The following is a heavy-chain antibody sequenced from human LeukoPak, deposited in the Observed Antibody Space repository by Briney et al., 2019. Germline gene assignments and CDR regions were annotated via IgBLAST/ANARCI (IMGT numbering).Heavy chain of an antibody. J-gene: IGHJ4*02. CDR2: ISYSGST. V-gene: IGHV4-39*01. Sequence: SETLSLTCTVSGDSISSSDYYWGGIRQPRGKGLGWIGTISYSGSTYYTPSLQSPVTISVDTSKNQFSLELSSVTAADTAVYYCARGSRRLADFHYWGQGTLVTVSS. CDR1: GDSISSSDYY. D-gene: IGHD1-26*01. CDR3: ARGSRRLADFHY.